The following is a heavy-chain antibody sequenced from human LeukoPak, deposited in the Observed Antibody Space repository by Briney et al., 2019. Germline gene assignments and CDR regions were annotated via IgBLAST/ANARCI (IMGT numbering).Heavy chain of an antibody. CDR1: GFTFSIYS. J-gene: IGHJ6*04. CDR3: ARDRASDSWFFYGMDV. Sequence: PGGSLRLSCAASGFTFSIYSMNWVRQAPGKGLEWVSSISSSSSYIYYADSVKGRFTISRDNAKNSLYLQMNSLRAEDTAVYYCARDRASDSWFFYGMDVWGKGTTVTVSS. V-gene: IGHV3-21*01. D-gene: IGHD6-13*01. CDR2: ISSSSSYI.